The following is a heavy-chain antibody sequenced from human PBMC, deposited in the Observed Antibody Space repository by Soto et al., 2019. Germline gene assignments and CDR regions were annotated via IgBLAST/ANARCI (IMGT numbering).Heavy chain of an antibody. CDR1: GGTSSFA. CDR2: IIPIFGTT. CDR3: ASKNYYDSSGHPYYFDY. D-gene: IGHD3-22*01. J-gene: IGHJ4*02. Sequence: QVQLVQSGAEVKKPGSSVKVSCQASGGTSSFAINWVRQAPGQGLEWMGGIIPIFGTTKFAQKFQARVTITADKSPSRAYMELSSLRSEETAVYYCASKNYYDSSGHPYYFDYWGQGTLGTVSS. V-gene: IGHV1-69*06.